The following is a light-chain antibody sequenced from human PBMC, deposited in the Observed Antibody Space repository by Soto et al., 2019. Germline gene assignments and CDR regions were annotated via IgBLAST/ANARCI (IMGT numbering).Light chain of an antibody. CDR3: QQRNHWPPSIT. Sequence: TQSPATLSVSPGEGATLSCRASQTISNYLAWYQQKPGQAPRLLIYDASSRATGIPARFSGSGSGTDFTLTTSSLEPEDFALYYCQQRNHWPPSITFGHGTRLEIK. J-gene: IGKJ5*01. CDR2: DAS. V-gene: IGKV3-11*01. CDR1: QTISNY.